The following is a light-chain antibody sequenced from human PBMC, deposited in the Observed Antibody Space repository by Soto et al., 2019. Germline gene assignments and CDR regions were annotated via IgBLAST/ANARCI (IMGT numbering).Light chain of an antibody. CDR1: QSVSSSY. V-gene: IGKV3-20*01. CDR3: QQYGSSPV. J-gene: IGKJ3*01. CDR2: GAS. Sequence: EIVLTQSPGTLSLSPGERATLSCRASQSVSSSYLAWYQQKPGQAPRHLIYGASSRATGIPDRFSGSGSGTDFTLTISRLEPEDFAVYYCQQYGSSPVFGPGTKVDIK.